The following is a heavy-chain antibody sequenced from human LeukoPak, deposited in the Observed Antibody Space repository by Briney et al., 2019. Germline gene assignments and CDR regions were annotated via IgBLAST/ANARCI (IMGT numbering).Heavy chain of an antibody. CDR2: IYYSGST. CDR3: ARDFDY. Sequence: SETLSLTCTVSGGSISSYYWSWIRQPPGKGLEWIGYIYYSGSTNYNPSLKSRVTISVDTSKNQFSLKLSSVTAADTAVYYCARDFDYWGQGTLVTVSS. CDR1: GGSISSYY. J-gene: IGHJ4*02. V-gene: IGHV4-59*01.